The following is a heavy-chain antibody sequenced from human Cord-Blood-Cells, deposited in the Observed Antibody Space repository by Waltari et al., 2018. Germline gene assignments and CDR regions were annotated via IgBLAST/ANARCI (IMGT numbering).Heavy chain of an antibody. CDR1: GGTFSSYA. J-gene: IGHJ3*02. Sequence: SVKVSCKASGGTFSSYAISWVRQAPGQGLEWMGGIIPIFGTANYAQKFQGRVTITADKSTSTAYMELSSLRSEDTAVYYCARVLTGDRRGAFDIWGQGTMVTVSS. CDR2: IIPIFGTA. V-gene: IGHV1-69*06. CDR3: ARVLTGDRRGAFDI. D-gene: IGHD7-27*01.